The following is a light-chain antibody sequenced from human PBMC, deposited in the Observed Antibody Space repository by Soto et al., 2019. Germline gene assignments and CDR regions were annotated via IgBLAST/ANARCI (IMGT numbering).Light chain of an antibody. CDR1: SSNIGAAMD. CDR2: GDN. J-gene: IGLJ2*01. Sequence: QSVLTQPPSVSGAPGQRVTISCTGSSSNIGAAMDVHWYQQFPGMAPKLLISGDNNRPSGVPDRFSGARSGTSASLAIAGLQADDEAEYYCQSYDNSLSGHVVFGGGTKVTVL. V-gene: IGLV1-40*01. CDR3: QSYDNSLSGHVV.